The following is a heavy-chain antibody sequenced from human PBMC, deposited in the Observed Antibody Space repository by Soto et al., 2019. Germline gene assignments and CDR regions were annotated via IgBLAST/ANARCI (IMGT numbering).Heavy chain of an antibody. D-gene: IGHD2-15*01. CDR2: IYYSGST. CDR1: CGSISIGGYY. J-gene: IGHJ6*02. Sequence: LSLTCTVSCGSISIGGYYWSWIRQHPGKGLEWIGYIYYSGSTYYNPSLKSRVTISVDTSKNQFSLKLSSVTAADTAVYYCAGTSYCSGGSCYSFSDYYYGMDVWGQGTTVTVSS. CDR3: AGTSYCSGGSCYSFSDYYYGMDV. V-gene: IGHV4-31*03.